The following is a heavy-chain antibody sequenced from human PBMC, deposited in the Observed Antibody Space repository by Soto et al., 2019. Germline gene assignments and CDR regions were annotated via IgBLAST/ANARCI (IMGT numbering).Heavy chain of an antibody. D-gene: IGHD1-26*01. CDR3: AHSASVPCCYYFDS. J-gene: IGHJ4*02. Sequence: SGPTLVNPTQTLTLTCTFSGFSLSTIGVAVGWIRQPPGKALEWLALLYWNDDRRYSPSLKSRLTITKDTSKNQVVLTMTNMDPADTATYYCAHSASVPCCYYFDSWGQGTLVTVSS. CDR2: LYWNDDR. CDR1: GFSLSTIGVA. V-gene: IGHV2-5*01.